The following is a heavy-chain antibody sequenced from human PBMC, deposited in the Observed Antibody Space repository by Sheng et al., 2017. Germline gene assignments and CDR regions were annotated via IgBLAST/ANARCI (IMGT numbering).Heavy chain of an antibody. CDR1: GGSITSGSYY. Sequence: QLQLQESGPGLVKPSETLSLTCTVSGGSITSGSYYWGWIRQPPGKGLEWIASIFYTGNTYYNPSLKSRVTISVDTSRDQFSLWLSSVTAADTAVYYCARARRSWNDAFDILGPRDNGHRLF. D-gene: IGHD6-13*01. V-gene: IGHV4-39*07. CDR2: IFYTGNT. J-gene: IGHJ3*02. CDR3: ARARRSWNDAFDI.